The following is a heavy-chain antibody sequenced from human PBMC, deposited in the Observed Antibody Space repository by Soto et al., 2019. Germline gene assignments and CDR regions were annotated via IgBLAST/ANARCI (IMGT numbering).Heavy chain of an antibody. CDR3: ARELVVVRTGHYMDV. Sequence: EVQLVESGGGLVQPGGSLRRSCAASGVTVSSNYMSWVRQAPGKGLEWVSVLYSGGQMYYADSVKGRFTISRDNFKNTVYLQMNSLRGEDTAVYFCARELVVVRTGHYMDVWGKGTTVTVSS. V-gene: IGHV3-66*01. CDR1: GVTVSSNY. D-gene: IGHD2-15*01. J-gene: IGHJ6*03. CDR2: LYSGGQM.